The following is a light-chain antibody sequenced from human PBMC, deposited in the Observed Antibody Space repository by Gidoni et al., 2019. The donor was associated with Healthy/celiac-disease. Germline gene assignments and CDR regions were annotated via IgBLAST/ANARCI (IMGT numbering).Light chain of an antibody. Sequence: DIVLTQSPASLAVSLGERATINCKSSQSVLYSSNNKNYLAWYQQKPGQPPKLLIYWASTRESGVPDRCSGRGSGTDFTLTISSLQAEDVAVYYCQQYDSTPWTFGQGTKVEIK. V-gene: IGKV4-1*01. CDR1: QSVLYSSNNKNY. CDR2: WAS. J-gene: IGKJ1*01. CDR3: QQYDSTPWT.